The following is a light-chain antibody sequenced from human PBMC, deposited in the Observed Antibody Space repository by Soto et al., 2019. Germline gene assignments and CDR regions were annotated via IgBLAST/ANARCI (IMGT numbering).Light chain of an antibody. J-gene: IGLJ1*01. Sequence: QSVLTQPASVSGSPGQSITISCTGTSSDVGGYNYVSWYQQHPGKAPKVIVYDVSNRPSGVSDRFSGSKSGNTASLTISGLQAEDEADYYCISYTSTPSCVFGTGTKVTVL. CDR3: ISYTSTPSCV. CDR2: DVS. CDR1: SSDVGGYNY. V-gene: IGLV2-14*01.